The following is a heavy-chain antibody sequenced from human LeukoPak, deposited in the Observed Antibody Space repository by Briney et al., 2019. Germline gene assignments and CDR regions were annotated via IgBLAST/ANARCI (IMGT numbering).Heavy chain of an antibody. V-gene: IGHV4-34*01. CDR3: ARKPRTQYSSGWYTGYYYYMDV. CDR2: INHSGST. CDR1: GGSFSGYY. D-gene: IGHD6-19*01. Sequence: KPSETLSPTCAVYGGSFSGYYWSWIRQPPGKGLEWIGEINHSGSTNYNPSLKSRVTISVDTSKNQFSLKLSSVTAADTAVYYCARKPRTQYSSGWYTGYYYYMDVWGKGTTVTVSS. J-gene: IGHJ6*03.